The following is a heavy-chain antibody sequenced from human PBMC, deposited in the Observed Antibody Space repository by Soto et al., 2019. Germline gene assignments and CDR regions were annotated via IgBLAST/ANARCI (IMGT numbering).Heavy chain of an antibody. V-gene: IGHV5-10-1*01. J-gene: IGHJ4*02. CDR3: ARHIYVDYASDY. CDR1: GYSLTSYW. D-gene: IGHD4-17*01. Sequence: ASVKVSCKSSGYSLTSYWISWVRQMPGKGLEWMGRIDPSDSYTNYSPSFQGHVTISADKSISTAYLQWSSLKASDTAMYYCARHIYVDYASDYWGQGTLVTVSS. CDR2: IDPSDSYT.